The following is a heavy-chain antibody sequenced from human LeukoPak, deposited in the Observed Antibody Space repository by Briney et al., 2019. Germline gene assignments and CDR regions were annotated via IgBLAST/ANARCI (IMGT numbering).Heavy chain of an antibody. CDR3: ARDMGYCSSTSCSPLYDAFDI. CDR2: IYTSGST. Sequence: SQTLSLTCTVSGGSISSGSYYWSWIRQPAGKGLEWIGRIYTSGSTNYNPSLKSRVTISVDTSKNQFSLKLSSVTAADTAVYYCARDMGYCSSTSCSPLYDAFDIWGQGTMVTVSS. CDR1: GGSISSGSYY. J-gene: IGHJ3*02. V-gene: IGHV4-61*02. D-gene: IGHD2-2*01.